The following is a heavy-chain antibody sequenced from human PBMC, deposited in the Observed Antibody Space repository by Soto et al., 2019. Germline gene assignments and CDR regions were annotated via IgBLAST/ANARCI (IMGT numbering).Heavy chain of an antibody. J-gene: IGHJ4*02. V-gene: IGHV3-48*02. CDR1: GFTFSSYS. D-gene: IGHD3-22*01. Sequence: EVQLVESGGGLVQPGGSLRLSCAASGFTFSSYSMNWVRQAPGKGLEWVSYISSSSSTIYYADSVKGRFTISRDNAKNSLYLQMNSLRDEDTAVYYCAGADVVVITTFPFDYWGQGTLVTVSS. CDR3: AGADVVVITTFPFDY. CDR2: ISSSSSTI.